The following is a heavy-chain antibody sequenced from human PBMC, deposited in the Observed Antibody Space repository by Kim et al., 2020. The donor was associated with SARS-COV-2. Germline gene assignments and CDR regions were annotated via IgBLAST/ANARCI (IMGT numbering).Heavy chain of an antibody. CDR3: ARDPRVYYGMDV. CDR2: IIPIFGTA. J-gene: IGHJ6*02. Sequence: SVKVSCKASGGTFSSYAISWVRQAPGQGLEWMGGIIPIFGTANYAQKFQGRVTITADESMSTAYMELSSLRSEDTAVYCCARDPRVYYGMDVWGQGTTVTVSS. D-gene: IGHD3-10*01. V-gene: IGHV1-69*13. CDR1: GGTFSSYA.